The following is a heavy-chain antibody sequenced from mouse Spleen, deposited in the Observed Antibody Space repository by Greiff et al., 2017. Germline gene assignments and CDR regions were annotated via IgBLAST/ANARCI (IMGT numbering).Heavy chain of an antibody. CDR3: TTIRWLLPLAWFAY. D-gene: IGHD2-3*01. CDR1: GFNIKDYY. CDR2: IDPEDGDT. V-gene: IGHV14-1*01. J-gene: IGHJ3*01. Sequence: EVQLQQSGAELVRPGASVKLSCTASGFNIKDYYMHWVKQRPEQGLEWIGRIDPEDGDTEYAPKFQGKATMTADTSSNTAYLQLSSLTSEDTAVYYCTTIRWLLPLAWFAYWGQGTLVTVSA.